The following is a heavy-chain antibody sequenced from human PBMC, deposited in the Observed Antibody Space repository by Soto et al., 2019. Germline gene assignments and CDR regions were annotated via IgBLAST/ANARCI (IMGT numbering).Heavy chain of an antibody. D-gene: IGHD5-18*01. CDR1: GGSISSGGYY. CDR3: ARERQDTAMVVQGGGD. J-gene: IGHJ4*02. V-gene: IGHV4-31*03. CDR2: IYYSGST. Sequence: QVQLQESGPGLVKPSQTLSLTCTVSGGSISSGGYYWSWIRQHPGKGLEWIGYIYYSGSTYYNPSLKSRVTISVDTSKNQFSLKLSSVTAADTAVYYCARERQDTAMVVQGGGDGGQGTLVTVSS.